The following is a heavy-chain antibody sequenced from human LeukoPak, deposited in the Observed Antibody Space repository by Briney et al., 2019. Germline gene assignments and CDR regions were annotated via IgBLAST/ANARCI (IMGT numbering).Heavy chain of an antibody. CDR3: ARGAWTFDY. D-gene: IGHD3/OR15-3a*01. V-gene: IGHV3-7*01. CDR1: GFTFSSYW. J-gene: IGHJ4*02. Sequence: PGGSLRLSCVASGFTFSSYWMSWVRQAPGKGLEWVANIKQDGSEKYYVDSEKGRFTISRDNAKNSLYLQMNSLRAEDTAVYYCARGAWTFDYWGQGTLVSVSS. CDR2: IKQDGSEK.